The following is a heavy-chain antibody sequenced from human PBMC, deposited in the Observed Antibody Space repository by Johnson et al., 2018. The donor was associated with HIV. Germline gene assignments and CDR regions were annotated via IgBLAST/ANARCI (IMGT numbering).Heavy chain of an antibody. V-gene: IGHV3-33*06. CDR2: IWYDGSNK. Sequence: QVQLVESGGGVVQPGRSLKLSCEASGFTFSSYGMHWVRQAPGKGLESVAVIWYDGSNKYYEDSGRGRLTISRDNSKNTLYLQMNSLRAEDTAVYYCAKEEGLRRELFADDAFDIWGQGTMVTVSS. D-gene: IGHD4-23*01. J-gene: IGHJ3*02. CDR3: AKEEGLRRELFADDAFDI. CDR1: GFTFSSYG.